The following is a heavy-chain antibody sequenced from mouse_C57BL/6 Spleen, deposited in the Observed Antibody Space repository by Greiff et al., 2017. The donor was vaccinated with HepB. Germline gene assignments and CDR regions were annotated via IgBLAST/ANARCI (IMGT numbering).Heavy chain of an antibody. CDR3: ARHITPYWYFDV. V-gene: IGHV5-6*02. CDR1: GFTFSSYG. Sequence: DVMLVESGGDLVKPGGSLKLSCAASGFTFSSYGMSWVRQTPDKRLEWVATISSGGSYTYYPDSVKGRFTISRDNAKNTLYLQMSSLKSEDTAMYYCARHITPYWYFDVWGTGTTVTVSS. CDR2: ISSGGSYT. J-gene: IGHJ1*03.